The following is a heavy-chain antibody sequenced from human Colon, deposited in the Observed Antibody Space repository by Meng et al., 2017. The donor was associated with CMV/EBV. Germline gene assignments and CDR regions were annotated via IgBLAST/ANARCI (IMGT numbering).Heavy chain of an antibody. D-gene: IGHD5-24*01. CDR2: ITSSAGST. Sequence: LSCTVSDFIFSTSGMSWVRQAPGKGLEWVSGITSSAGSTYYRDSVKGRFTISRDNSKNTLYLQMNSLRTEDTAVYYCAKDNGWLPAVWGQGTLVTVSS. CDR1: DFIFSTSG. J-gene: IGHJ4*02. V-gene: IGHV3-23*01. CDR3: AKDNGWLPAV.